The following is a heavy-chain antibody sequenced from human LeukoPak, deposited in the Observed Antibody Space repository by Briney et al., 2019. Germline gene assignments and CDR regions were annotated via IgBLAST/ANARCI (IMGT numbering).Heavy chain of an antibody. D-gene: IGHD4-11*01. V-gene: IGHV1-18*01. CDR1: GYTFTSYG. Sequence: ASVKVSFKASGYTFTSYGITWVRQAPGQGLEWMGWISAYNGNTNYAQKLQGRVTMTTDTSTSTAYMELRSPRSDDTAVYYCARARGDSSGNWFDPWGQGTLVTVSS. CDR2: ISAYNGNT. J-gene: IGHJ5*02. CDR3: ARARGDSSGNWFDP.